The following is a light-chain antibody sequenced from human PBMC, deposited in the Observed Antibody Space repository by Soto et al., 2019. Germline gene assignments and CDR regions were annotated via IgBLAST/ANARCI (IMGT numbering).Light chain of an antibody. J-gene: IGKJ2*01. Sequence: EIVMTQSPATLSVSPGERATLSCRASQSVSSNLAWYQQKPGQAPRLLIYGASTRATGIPARFSGSGSGTEFTLTISSLQYEDFAVYYCQQYHNWALYTFGQGTKLEIK. V-gene: IGKV3-15*01. CDR2: GAS. CDR1: QSVSSN. CDR3: QQYHNWALYT.